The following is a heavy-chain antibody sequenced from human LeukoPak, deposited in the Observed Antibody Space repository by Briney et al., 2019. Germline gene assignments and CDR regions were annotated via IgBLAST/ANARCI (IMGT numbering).Heavy chain of an antibody. CDR3: ASDRVLGSGSLDN. Sequence: SGRSLRLSCAASGFTFSSYGMHWVRQAPGKGLEWVAVISYDGSNKYYADSVKGRFTISRDNSKNTLYLQMNSLRAEDTAVYYCASDRVLGSGSLDNWGQGTLVTVSS. V-gene: IGHV3-30*03. J-gene: IGHJ4*02. CDR2: ISYDGSNK. D-gene: IGHD3-10*01. CDR1: GFTFSSYG.